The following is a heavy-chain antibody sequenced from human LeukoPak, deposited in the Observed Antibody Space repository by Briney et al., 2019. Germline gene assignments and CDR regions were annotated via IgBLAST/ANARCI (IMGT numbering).Heavy chain of an antibody. J-gene: IGHJ4*02. CDR1: GGSFSGYY. Sequence: PSETLSLTCAVYGGSFSGYYWSWIRQPPGKGLEWIGEINHSGSTNYNPSLKSRVTISVDTSKNQFSLKLSSVTAADTAVYYCARLGYCTNGVCSNWGQGTLVTVSS. V-gene: IGHV4-34*01. CDR3: ARLGYCTNGVCSN. D-gene: IGHD2-8*01. CDR2: INHSGST.